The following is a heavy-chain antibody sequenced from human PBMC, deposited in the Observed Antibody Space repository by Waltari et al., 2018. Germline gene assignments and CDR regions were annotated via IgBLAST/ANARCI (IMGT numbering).Heavy chain of an antibody. CDR3: AKESSGWYVGLVDY. D-gene: IGHD6-19*01. CDR1: GFTFSSYG. CDR2: IRYDGSNK. Sequence: QVQLVESGGGVVQPGGSLRLSCAASGFTFSSYGMHWVRQAPGKGLEWVVLIRYDGSNKYYADSVKGRFTISRDNSKNTLYLQMNSLRAEDTAVYYCAKESSGWYVGLVDYWGQGTLVTVSS. J-gene: IGHJ4*02. V-gene: IGHV3-30*02.